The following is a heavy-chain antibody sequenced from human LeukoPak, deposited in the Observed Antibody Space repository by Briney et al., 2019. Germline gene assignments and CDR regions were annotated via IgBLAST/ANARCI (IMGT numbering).Heavy chain of an antibody. V-gene: IGHV5-51*01. CDR2: IYPGDSDT. CDR1: GYSFTSYW. D-gene: IGHD2-2*01. J-gene: IGHJ4*02. Sequence: GESLKISCKGSGYSFTSYWIGWVRQMPGKGLEWMGIIYPGDSDTRYSPSFQGQVTISADKSISTAYLQWSSLKASDTAMYYCARRGYCSSTSCRYFDYWGQGTLATVSS. CDR3: ARRGYCSSTSCRYFDY.